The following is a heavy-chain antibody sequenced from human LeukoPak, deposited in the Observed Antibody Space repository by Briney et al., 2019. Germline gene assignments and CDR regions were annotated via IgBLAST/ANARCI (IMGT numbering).Heavy chain of an antibody. Sequence: WETLSLTCTVSGGSITSHYWSWMRQPPGKGLEWIGYFYYSGCSSYNPSLKSRVSISVDTSKNQFSLKLSSVTAADTAVYYCARNGGYHWGQGTLVPVTS. CDR1: GGSITSHY. J-gene: IGHJ5*02. CDR3: ARNGGYH. D-gene: IGHD3-16*01. V-gene: IGHV4-59*11. CDR2: FYYSGCS.